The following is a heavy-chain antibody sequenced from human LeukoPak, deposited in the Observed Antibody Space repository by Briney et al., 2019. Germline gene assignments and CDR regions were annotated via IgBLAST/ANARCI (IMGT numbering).Heavy chain of an antibody. CDR1: GGSFSGYY. CDR2: INHSGST. J-gene: IGHJ3*02. Sequence: SETLSLTCAVYGGSFSGYYWSWIRQPPGKGLEWIGEINHSGSTNYNPSLKSRVTISVDTSKNQFSLKLSSVTAADTAVYYCARRDMTTVVTRLKNALDIWGQGTMVTVSS. CDR3: ARRDMTTVVTRLKNALDI. D-gene: IGHD4-23*01. V-gene: IGHV4-34*01.